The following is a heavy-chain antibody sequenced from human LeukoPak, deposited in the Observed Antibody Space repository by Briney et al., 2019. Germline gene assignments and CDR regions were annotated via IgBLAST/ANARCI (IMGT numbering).Heavy chain of an antibody. V-gene: IGHV3-33*01. D-gene: IGHD5-12*01. Sequence: AWSLRLSCVASGFTFSSYGMHWVRQAPGKGLEWVAVIWYDGTNKYYADSVKGRFTISRDNSKNTLYLQMNSLRAEDTAVYYCARDHYGGYAYSDYWGQGALVIVSS. CDR1: GFTFSSYG. CDR2: IWYDGTNK. J-gene: IGHJ4*02. CDR3: ARDHYGGYAYSDY.